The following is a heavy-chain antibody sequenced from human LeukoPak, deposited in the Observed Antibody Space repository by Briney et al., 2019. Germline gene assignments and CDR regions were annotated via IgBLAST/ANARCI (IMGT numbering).Heavy chain of an antibody. CDR2: IRYDGSNI. J-gene: IGHJ5*02. V-gene: IGHV3-30*02. Sequence: GGSLRLSCAASGLTFSSYGMHWVRQAPGKGLEWVTFIRYDGSNIYYADSVKGRFTISRDNSKNTLYLQMNSLRAEDTAVYYCAKEDCGGDCYLGLSDSNWFDPWGQGTLVTVSS. CDR1: GLTFSSYG. D-gene: IGHD2-21*01. CDR3: AKEDCGGDCYLGLSDSNWFDP.